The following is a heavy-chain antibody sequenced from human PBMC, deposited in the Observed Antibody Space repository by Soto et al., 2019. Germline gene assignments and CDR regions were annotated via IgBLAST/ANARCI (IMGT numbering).Heavy chain of an antibody. CDR3: AREGQAIPDAFDI. Sequence: GGSLRLSCAASGFTFSSYSMNWVRQAPGKGLEWVSSISSSSSYIYYADSVKGRFTISRDNAKNSLYLQMNSLRAEDTAVYYCAREGQAIPDAFDIWGQGTMVTVSS. J-gene: IGHJ3*02. CDR2: ISSSSSYI. D-gene: IGHD5-18*01. CDR1: GFTFSSYS. V-gene: IGHV3-21*01.